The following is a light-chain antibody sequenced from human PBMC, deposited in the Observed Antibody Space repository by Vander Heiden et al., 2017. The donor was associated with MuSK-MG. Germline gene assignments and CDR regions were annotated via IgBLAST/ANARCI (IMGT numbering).Light chain of an antibody. CDR2: SNN. CDR1: SSNVGRNT. CDR3: GTWDDRLNGPV. J-gene: IGLJ2*01. Sequence: QSVLTQPPSASGPPGQRVTISCSGSSSNVGRNTVHWYQQLPGTPPKFLIYSNNQRPSGVPDRFSGSKSGTSASLAISGLQSEDEADYYCGTWDDRLNGPVFGGGTKLTVL. V-gene: IGLV1-44*01.